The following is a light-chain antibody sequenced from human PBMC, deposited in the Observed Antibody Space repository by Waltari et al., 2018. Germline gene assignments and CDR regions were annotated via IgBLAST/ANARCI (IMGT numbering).Light chain of an antibody. V-gene: IGLV2-14*03. CDR3: SSYTSSSTSYV. Sequence: QSALTQPASVSGSPGQSITISCTGTSSYVGGYNYVSWYQQHPGMAPKLMIFDVSNRPSGVSNRFSGSKSGNTASLTISGLQAEDEADYYCSSYTSSSTSYVFGTGTKVTVL. CDR2: DVS. CDR1: SSYVGGYNY. J-gene: IGLJ1*01.